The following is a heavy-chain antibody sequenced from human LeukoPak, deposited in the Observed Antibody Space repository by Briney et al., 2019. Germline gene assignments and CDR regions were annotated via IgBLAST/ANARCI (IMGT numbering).Heavy chain of an antibody. CDR3: ASRDTTSYWYFDL. D-gene: IGHD4-17*01. V-gene: IGHV4-30-4*01. CDR2: IYYSGST. J-gene: IGHJ2*01. CDR1: GGSISSGDYY. Sequence: SQTLSLTCTVSGGSISSGDYYWSWIRQPPGKGPEWIGYIYYSGSTYYNPSLKSRVTISVDTSKNQFSLKLSSVTAADTAVYYCASRDTTSYWYFDLWGRGTLVTVSS.